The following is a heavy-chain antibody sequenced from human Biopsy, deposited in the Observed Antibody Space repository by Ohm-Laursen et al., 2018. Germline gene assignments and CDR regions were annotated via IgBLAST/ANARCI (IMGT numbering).Heavy chain of an antibody. CDR2: INPNSGGT. D-gene: IGHD1-26*01. CDR1: GYTFTGYY. CDR3: ATITRGATRFPFDY. Sequence: GASVKVSCKASGYTFTGYYMHWVRQAPGQGLEWMGWINPNSGGTNYAQKFQSRVTMTRDTSISTAYMELSRLRSDDTAVYYCATITRGATRFPFDYWGQGTLVTVSS. V-gene: IGHV1-2*02. J-gene: IGHJ4*02.